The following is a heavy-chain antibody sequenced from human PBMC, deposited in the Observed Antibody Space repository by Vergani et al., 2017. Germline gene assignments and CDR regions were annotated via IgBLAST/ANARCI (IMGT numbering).Heavy chain of an antibody. CDR3: ASLYYYDSTTDY. CDR1: GFTFSSYA. J-gene: IGHJ4*02. CDR2: INSDGSST. Sequence: EVQLLESGGGLVQPGGSLRLSCAASGFTFSSYAMSWVRQAPGKGLEWVSRINSDGSSTSYADSVKGRFTISRDNAKNTLYLQMNSLRAEDTAVYYCASLYYYDSTTDYWGQGTLVTVSS. D-gene: IGHD3-22*01. V-gene: IGHV3-74*02.